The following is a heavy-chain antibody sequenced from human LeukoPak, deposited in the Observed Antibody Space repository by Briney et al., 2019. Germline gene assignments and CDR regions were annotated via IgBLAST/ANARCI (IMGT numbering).Heavy chain of an antibody. D-gene: IGHD1-26*01. Sequence: SETLSLTCTVSGGSISSSTYYWAWLRQSPGKGLEWIGSITYSGSTYYNPSLESRVTISVDTSKNQFSLRLISVTAVDTAVYYCARQGVGATDCWGQGTLVTVSS. CDR1: GGSISSSTYY. J-gene: IGHJ4*02. CDR2: ITYSGST. CDR3: ARQGVGATDC. V-gene: IGHV4-39*01.